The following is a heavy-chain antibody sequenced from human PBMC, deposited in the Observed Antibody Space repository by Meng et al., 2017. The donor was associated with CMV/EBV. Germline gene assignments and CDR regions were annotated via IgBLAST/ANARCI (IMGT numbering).Heavy chain of an antibody. Sequence: ELPVGESGGGLIQPGGSLRLSCAASGFTVSNNYMRWFRQAPGKGLEWVSLIYSEGTTDYADSVKGRFTISRDNSKNTLYLQMNSLRAEDTAVYYCARDGNYHGVWGQGTLVTVSS. D-gene: IGHD1-7*01. J-gene: IGHJ4*02. CDR3: ARDGNYHGV. CDR2: IYSEGTT. CDR1: GFTVSNNY. V-gene: IGHV3-53*01.